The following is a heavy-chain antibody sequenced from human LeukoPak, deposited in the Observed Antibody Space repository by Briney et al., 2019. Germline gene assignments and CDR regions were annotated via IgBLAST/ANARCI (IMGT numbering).Heavy chain of an antibody. CDR2: INDSGDN. CDR1: LGSLCRDY. J-gene: IGHJ4*02. D-gene: IGHD4-17*01. Sequence: SGTLSLTCSLSLGSLCRDYGTWSREPRGQGLEWIGYINDSGDNNYNSSLKNRLTISLAASKNQSSLKLRSVTAADTAVYYCARYPYNDGDYNRESGYWGQGILVTVSS. CDR3: ARYPYNDGDYNRESGY. V-gene: IGHV4-59*08.